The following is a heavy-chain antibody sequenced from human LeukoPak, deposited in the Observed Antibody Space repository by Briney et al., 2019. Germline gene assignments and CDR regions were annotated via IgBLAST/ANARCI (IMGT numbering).Heavy chain of an antibody. CDR3: TTVVVVPAAMYFDY. D-gene: IGHD2-2*01. CDR2: IKSKTDGGTT. Sequence: GGSLRLSCAASGFTFSNAWMSWVRQAPGKGLEWVGRIKSKTDGGTTGYTAPVKGRFTISRDDSKNTLYLQMNSLKTEDTAVYYCTTVVVVPAAMYFDYWGQGTLVTVSS. CDR1: GFTFSNAW. J-gene: IGHJ4*02. V-gene: IGHV3-15*01.